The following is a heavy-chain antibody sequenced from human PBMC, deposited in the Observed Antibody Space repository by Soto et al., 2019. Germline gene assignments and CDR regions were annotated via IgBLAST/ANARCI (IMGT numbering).Heavy chain of an antibody. V-gene: IGHV1-2*04. Sequence: QVQLVQSGAEVKKPGASVKVSCKASGYTFTGYYMHWVRQAPGQGLEWMGWINPNSGGTNYAQKCQGWVTMTRDTSISTAYMELSRLRSDDTAVYYCARGVGYCSSTSCYNRTGYYYYYMDVWGKGTTVTVSS. J-gene: IGHJ6*03. D-gene: IGHD2-2*02. CDR2: INPNSGGT. CDR1: GYTFTGYY. CDR3: ARGVGYCSSTSCYNRTGYYYYYMDV.